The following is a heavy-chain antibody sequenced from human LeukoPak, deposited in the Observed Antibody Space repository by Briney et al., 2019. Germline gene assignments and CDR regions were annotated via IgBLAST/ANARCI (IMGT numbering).Heavy chain of an antibody. CDR1: GFTFSSYG. D-gene: IGHD3-9*01. Sequence: GGSLRLSCAASGFTFSSYGMHWVRQAPGKGLEWVAFIRYDGSNKYYADSVKGRFTISRDNSKNTLYLQMNSLRAEDTAVYYCAKDQGVLRYFDWLPRSVDYYMDVWGKGTTVTISS. CDR2: IRYDGSNK. CDR3: AKDQGVLRYFDWLPRSVDYYMDV. J-gene: IGHJ6*03. V-gene: IGHV3-30*02.